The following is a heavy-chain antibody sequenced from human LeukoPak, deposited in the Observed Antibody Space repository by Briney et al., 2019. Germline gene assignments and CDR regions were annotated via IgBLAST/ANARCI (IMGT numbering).Heavy chain of an antibody. CDR3: ARSFSNTVRGVGDS. CDR1: GFTFDDYA. J-gene: IGHJ4*02. CDR2: ISWNSGSI. D-gene: IGHD3-10*01. V-gene: IGHV3-9*01. Sequence: GGSLRLSCIASGFTFDDYAMHWVRQAPGKGLEWVSGISWNSGSIGYADSVKGRFTISRDNAKNSLHLQMNSLRVEDTALYYCARSFSNTVRGVGDSWGQGTLVTVSS.